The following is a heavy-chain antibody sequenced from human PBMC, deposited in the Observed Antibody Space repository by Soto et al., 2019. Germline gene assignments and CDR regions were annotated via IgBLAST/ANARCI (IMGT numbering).Heavy chain of an antibody. J-gene: IGHJ3*01. V-gene: IGHV1-69*01. D-gene: IGHD3-16*01. Sequence: QVQLVQSGADVKKPGSSVKVSCKTSGGSFGSSAISWVRQAPAQGLEWMGEIIPVFDKANYAQNFQGRLTITADELTGTVFMELSSLRSDDTAVYFCARLRRDWGEAFELWGLGTFVTVSS. CDR2: IIPVFDKA. CDR3: ARLRRDWGEAFEL. CDR1: GGSFGSSA.